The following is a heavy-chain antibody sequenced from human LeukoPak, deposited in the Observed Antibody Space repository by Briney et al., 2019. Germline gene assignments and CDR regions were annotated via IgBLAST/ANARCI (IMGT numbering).Heavy chain of an antibody. CDR1: GGSISSYY. CDR2: IYTSGST. D-gene: IGHD3-10*01. V-gene: IGHV4-4*07. J-gene: IGHJ5*02. Sequence: SETLFLTCTVSGGSISSYYWSWIRQPAGKGLEWIGRIYTSGSTNYNPSLKSRVTMSVDTSKNQFSLKLSSVTAADKAVYYCARAVLLWFGEFTDSNWFDPWGQGTLVTVSS. CDR3: ARAVLLWFGEFTDSNWFDP.